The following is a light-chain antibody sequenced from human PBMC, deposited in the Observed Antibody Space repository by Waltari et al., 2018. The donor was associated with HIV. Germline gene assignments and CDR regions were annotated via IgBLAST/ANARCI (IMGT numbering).Light chain of an antibody. J-gene: IGLJ3*02. CDR3: QSYDSTLTGV. CDR1: SSNLGAGFD. Sequence: QSVLTQPPSLSGAPGQRVTISCSGSSSNLGAGFDVPWYQHLPGTAPKLLIYNNFNRPSGVPDRFSGSKSGTSASLAITGLQAEDEADYYCQSYDSTLTGVFGGGTKLTVL. V-gene: IGLV1-40*01. CDR2: NNF.